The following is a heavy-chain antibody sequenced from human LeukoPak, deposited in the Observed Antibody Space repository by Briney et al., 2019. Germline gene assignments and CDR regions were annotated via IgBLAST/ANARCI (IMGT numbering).Heavy chain of an antibody. V-gene: IGHV4-34*01. Sequence: PSETLSLTCAVYGGSFSGYYWSWIRQPPGKGLEWIGEINHSGSTNYNPSLKSRVTISVDTSKNQFSLKLSSVTAADTAVYYCASGYDFWSGYYFWFDPWGQGTLVTVSS. CDR1: GGSFSGYY. CDR2: INHSGST. CDR3: ASGYDFWSGYYFWFDP. D-gene: IGHD3-3*01. J-gene: IGHJ5*02.